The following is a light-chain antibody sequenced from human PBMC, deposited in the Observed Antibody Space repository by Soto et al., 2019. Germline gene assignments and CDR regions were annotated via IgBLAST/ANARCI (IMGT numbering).Light chain of an antibody. CDR1: PSVSSSY. CDR2: GAS. CDR3: QQYGSSPWT. Sequence: EIVLTQSPGTLSLSPGERATLSCSASPSVSSSYLAWYQQKPGQAPRLLIDGASSRATGIPDRFSGSGSGTDFTLTISRLEPEDFAVYYGQQYGSSPWTFGQGTKVEIK. J-gene: IGKJ1*01. V-gene: IGKV3-20*01.